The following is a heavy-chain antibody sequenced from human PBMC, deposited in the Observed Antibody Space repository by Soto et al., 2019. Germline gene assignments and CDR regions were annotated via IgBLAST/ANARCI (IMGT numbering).Heavy chain of an antibody. D-gene: IGHD6-13*01. CDR2: IYYSGST. Sequence: PSETLSLTSTVSGGSISSGGDYWSRIHQHPGKGLEWIGYIYYSGSTYYNPSLKSRVTISVDKSKNQFSLKLSSVTAADTAVYYCAAQNIAAAGSVSDWFDPWGQGTLVTVSS. J-gene: IGHJ5*02. CDR3: AAQNIAAAGSVSDWFDP. V-gene: IGHV4-31*09. CDR1: GGSISSGGDY.